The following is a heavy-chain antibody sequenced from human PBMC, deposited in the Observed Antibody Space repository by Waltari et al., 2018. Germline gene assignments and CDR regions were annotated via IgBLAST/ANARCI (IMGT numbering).Heavy chain of an antibody. CDR3: ARAPQKQWPHHGDYYFDY. CDR1: GYTFTGYY. CDR2: INPNSGGT. D-gene: IGHD6-19*01. Sequence: QVQLVQSGAEVKKPGASVKVSCKASGYTFTGYYMQWVRQAPGQGLEWMGWINPNSGGTNYAQKFQGRVTMTRDTSISTAYMELSRLRSDDTAVYYCARAPQKQWPHHGDYYFDYWGQGTLVTVSS. J-gene: IGHJ4*02. V-gene: IGHV1-2*02.